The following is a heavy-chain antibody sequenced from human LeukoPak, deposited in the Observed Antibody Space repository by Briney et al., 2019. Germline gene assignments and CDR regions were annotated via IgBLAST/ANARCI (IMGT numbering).Heavy chain of an antibody. CDR3: ARVGSTIAAAGSIDY. Sequence: PGRSLRLSCAASGFTFSSYAMPWVRQAPGKGLEGVAVISYDGSNKYYADSVKGRFTISRDNSKNTLYLQMNSLRAEDTAVYYCARVGSTIAAAGSIDYWGQGTLVTVSS. J-gene: IGHJ4*02. V-gene: IGHV3-30*04. CDR1: GFTFSSYA. CDR2: ISYDGSNK. D-gene: IGHD6-13*01.